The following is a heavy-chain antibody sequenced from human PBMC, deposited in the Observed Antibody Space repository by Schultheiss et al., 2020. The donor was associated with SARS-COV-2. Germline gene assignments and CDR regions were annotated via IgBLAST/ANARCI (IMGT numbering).Heavy chain of an antibody. CDR2: IYYSGST. J-gene: IGHJ5*02. Sequence: SQTLSLTCTVSGGSISSGGYYWSWIRQHPGKGLEWIGYIYYSGSTYYNPSLKSRVTISVDTSKNQFSLKLSSVTAADTAVYYCARGEEQQLGGWFDPWGQGTLVTVSS. CDR1: GGSISSGGYY. CDR3: ARGEEQQLGGWFDP. D-gene: IGHD6-13*01. V-gene: IGHV4-31*03.